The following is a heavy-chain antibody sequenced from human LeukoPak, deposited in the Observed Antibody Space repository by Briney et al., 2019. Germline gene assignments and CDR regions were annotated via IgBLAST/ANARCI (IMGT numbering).Heavy chain of an antibody. CDR2: IYYSGST. CDR1: GGSISSYY. V-gene: IGHV4-59*01. D-gene: IGHD6-19*01. Sequence: SETLSLTCTVSGGSISSYYWSWIRQPPGKGLEWIGYIYYSGSTNYNPSLKSRVTISVDTSKNQFSLKLSSVTAADTAVYYCAGPESSGLLLQHWGQGTLVTVSS. J-gene: IGHJ1*01. CDR3: AGPESSGLLLQH.